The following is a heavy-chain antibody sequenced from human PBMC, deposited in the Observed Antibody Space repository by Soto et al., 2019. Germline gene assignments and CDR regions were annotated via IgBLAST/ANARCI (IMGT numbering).Heavy chain of an antibody. CDR3: ARDPHEFWTSYWFDP. Sequence: ASVKVSCKTSGYTFNTYGINWVRQAPGQGLELMGWISAYDGKTTYAEKFQGRVTLTTDTSTSTAYMELRSLRSDDTAIYYCARDPHEFWTSYWFDPWGQGTPVTVSS. J-gene: IGHJ5*02. V-gene: IGHV1-18*01. D-gene: IGHD3-3*01. CDR1: GYTFNTYG. CDR2: ISAYDGKT.